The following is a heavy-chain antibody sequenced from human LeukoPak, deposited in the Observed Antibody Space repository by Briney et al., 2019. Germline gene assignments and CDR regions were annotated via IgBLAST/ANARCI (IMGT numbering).Heavy chain of an antibody. D-gene: IGHD3-10*01. CDR2: INWNGGST. CDR3: ARDSHTYYYGSGSYVAFDI. CDR1: GFTFDDYG. V-gene: IGHV3-20*04. Sequence: PGGSLRLTCAASGFTFDDYGMSWVRQAPGKGLEWVSGINWNGGSTGYADSVKGRFTISRDNAKNSLYLQMNSLRAEDTALYYCARDSHTYYYGSGSYVAFDIWGQGTMVTVSS. J-gene: IGHJ3*02.